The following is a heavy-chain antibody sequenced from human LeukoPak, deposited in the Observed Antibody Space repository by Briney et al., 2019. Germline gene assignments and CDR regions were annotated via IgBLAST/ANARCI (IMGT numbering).Heavy chain of an antibody. J-gene: IGHJ5*02. Sequence: SETLSLTCTVSGGSISSSSYYWGWIRQPPGKGLEWIGYIYYSGSTNYNPSLKSRVTISVDTSKSQFSLKLSSVTAADTAVYYCARAQSPGGFDPWGQGTLVTVSS. CDR1: GGSISSSSYY. V-gene: IGHV4-61*05. CDR2: IYYSGST. CDR3: ARAQSPGGFDP.